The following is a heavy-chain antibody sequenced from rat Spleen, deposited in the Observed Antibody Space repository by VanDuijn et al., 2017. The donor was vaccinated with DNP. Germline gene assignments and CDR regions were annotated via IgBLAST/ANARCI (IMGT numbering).Heavy chain of an antibody. CDR1: GFTFNNYY. V-gene: IGHV5-31*01. J-gene: IGHJ1*01. Sequence: EVQLVESGGGLVQPGRSLKLSCAASGFTFNNYYMTWIRQVPGTGLEWLGAITGSGGGIYYSGSVKGRFTISRDNAKNTLYLQMNSLRSEDTATYYCTRGAGSPYWSFDFWGPGTVVTVSS. CDR3: TRGAGSPYWSFDF. D-gene: IGHD5-1*01. CDR2: ITGSGGGI.